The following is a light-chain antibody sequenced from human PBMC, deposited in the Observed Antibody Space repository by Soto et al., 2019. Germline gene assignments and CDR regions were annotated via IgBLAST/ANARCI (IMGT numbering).Light chain of an antibody. CDR1: QSISSW. CDR2: KAT. J-gene: IGKJ1*01. V-gene: IGKV1-5*03. Sequence: DIQMTQSPSTLSASVGDRVTITCRASQSISSWLDWYQQKPGKAPKLLIDKATSLESGVTSRFSGGGSGTEFTLTISSLQADDFATYYCQQYNSWWTFGQGTKVEIK. CDR3: QQYNSWWT.